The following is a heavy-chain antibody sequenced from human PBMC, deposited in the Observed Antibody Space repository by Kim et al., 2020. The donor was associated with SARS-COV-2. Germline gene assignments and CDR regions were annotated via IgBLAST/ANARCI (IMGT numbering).Heavy chain of an antibody. D-gene: IGHD3-22*01. CDR3: AKAGITMIVVAPDY. Sequence: ADSVKGRFTTSRDNSKSTLYLQMNVLRAEDTAVYYCAKAGITMIVVAPDYWGQGTLVTVSS. J-gene: IGHJ4*02. V-gene: IGHV3-23*01.